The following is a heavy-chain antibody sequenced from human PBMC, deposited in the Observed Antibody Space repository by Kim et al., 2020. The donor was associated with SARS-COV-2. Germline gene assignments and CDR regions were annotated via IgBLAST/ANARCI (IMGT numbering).Heavy chain of an antibody. CDR1: GFTFSSYE. CDR2: ISSSGSTI. Sequence: GGSLRLSCAASGFTFSSYEMNWVRQAPGKGLEWVSYISSSGSTIYYADSVKGRFTISRDNAKNSLYLQMNSLRAEDTAVYYCAREGRSGYDFYYYYGMDVWGQGTTVTVSS. CDR3: AREGRSGYDFYYYYGMDV. V-gene: IGHV3-48*03. J-gene: IGHJ6*02. D-gene: IGHD5-12*01.